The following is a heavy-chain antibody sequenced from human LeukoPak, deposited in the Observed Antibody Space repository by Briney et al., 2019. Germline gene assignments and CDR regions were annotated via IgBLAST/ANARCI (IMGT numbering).Heavy chain of an antibody. D-gene: IGHD6-13*01. V-gene: IGHV3-7*01. CDR2: IKQDGSEK. CDR1: GFTFSGYW. Sequence: GGSLRLSCAASGFTFSGYWMSWVRQTPGKGPEGVANIKQDGSEKYSVDSVKGRFTISRDNAKNSLYLQMNSRRAEDTAVYYCARDKWSGIAFYFDYWGQGTLVTVSS. CDR3: ARDKWSGIAFYFDY. J-gene: IGHJ4*02.